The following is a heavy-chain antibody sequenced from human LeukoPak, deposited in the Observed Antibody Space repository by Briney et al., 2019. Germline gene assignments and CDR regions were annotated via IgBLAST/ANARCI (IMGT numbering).Heavy chain of an antibody. Sequence: ASVTVSCTASGYTFTSYGISWVRQAPGQGLEWMGWISAYNGNTNYAQKLQGRVTMTTDTSTSTAYMELRSLRSDDTAVYYCARGYCSSTSCYSYYYYGMDVWGQGTTVTVSS. V-gene: IGHV1-18*01. CDR3: ARGYCSSTSCYSYYYYGMDV. J-gene: IGHJ6*02. CDR1: GYTFTSYG. CDR2: ISAYNGNT. D-gene: IGHD2-2*01.